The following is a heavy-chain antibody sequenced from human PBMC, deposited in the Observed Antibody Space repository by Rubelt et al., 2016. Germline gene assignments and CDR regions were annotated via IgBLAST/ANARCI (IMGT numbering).Heavy chain of an antibody. CDR2: IYYSGST. CDR3: AGDSDDYGDPRYFDL. CDR1: GGSISSYY. D-gene: IGHD4-17*01. Sequence: QVQLQESGPGLVKPSETLSLTCTVSGGSISSYYWSWIRQPPGKGLEWIGYIYYSGSTNYNPSLKSRVTISVDTSKNQFSLKLSSVTAAATAVYYWAGDSDDYGDPRYFDLGGRGTLVTVSS. V-gene: IGHV4-59*01. J-gene: IGHJ2*01.